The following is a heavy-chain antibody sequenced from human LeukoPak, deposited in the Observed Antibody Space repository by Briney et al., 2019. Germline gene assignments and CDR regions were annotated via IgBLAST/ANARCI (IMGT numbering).Heavy chain of an antibody. Sequence: ASVKVSCKASGYTFTGYYMHWVRQAPGQGLEWMGWINPNSGGTNYAQKFQGRVTMTRDTSISTAYMELSRLRSDDTAVYYCARDGVRGGNAFDIWGQGTMDTVSS. CDR1: GYTFTGYY. D-gene: IGHD3-10*01. V-gene: IGHV1-2*02. CDR3: ARDGVRGGNAFDI. CDR2: INPNSGGT. J-gene: IGHJ3*02.